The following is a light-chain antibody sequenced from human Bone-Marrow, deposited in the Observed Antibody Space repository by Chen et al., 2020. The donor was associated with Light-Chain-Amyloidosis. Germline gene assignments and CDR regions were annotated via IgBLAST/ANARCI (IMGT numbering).Light chain of an antibody. Sequence: IQLTQSPYSLSASEGDRVTITCRASQDIVSYLAWYQQKPGKAPKLLIHAASTLYSGVPSRFSGSGSGTDFTLTISGLQAEDFATYYCQQLNFLPPTFGPGTTVDMK. J-gene: IGKJ3*01. CDR3: QQLNFLPPT. CDR1: QDIVSY. V-gene: IGKV1-9*01. CDR2: AAS.